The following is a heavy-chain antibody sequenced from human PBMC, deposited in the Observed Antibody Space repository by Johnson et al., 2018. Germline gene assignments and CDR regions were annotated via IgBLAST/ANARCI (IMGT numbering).Heavy chain of an antibody. V-gene: IGHV3-33*01. D-gene: IGHD3-22*01. CDR2: IWYDGSNK. CDR3: AISSYYYDSSGYYYAEYFQH. Sequence: QVQLVQSGGGVVQPGRSLRLSCAASGFTFSSYGMHWVRQAPGKGLEWVAVIWYDGSNKYYADSVKGRFTISRDNSKNTLYLHMNRLRAGDTAVYYCAISSYYYDSSGYYYAEYFQHWGQGTLVTVSS. CDR1: GFTFSSYG. J-gene: IGHJ1*01.